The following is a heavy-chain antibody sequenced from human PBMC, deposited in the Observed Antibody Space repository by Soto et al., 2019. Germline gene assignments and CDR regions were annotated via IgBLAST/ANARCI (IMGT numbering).Heavy chain of an antibody. D-gene: IGHD3-10*01. J-gene: IGHJ4*02. CDR3: ARDPPTLLLGFDY. CDR2: ISYDGSNK. V-gene: IGHV3-30-3*01. Sequence: QVQLVESGGGVVQPGRSLRLSCAASGFTFSSYAMHWVRQAPGKGLEWVAVISYDGSNKYYADSVKGRFTISRDNSKNTLYLQMNSLRAEDTAVYYCARDPPTLLLGFDYWGQGTLVTVSS. CDR1: GFTFSSYA.